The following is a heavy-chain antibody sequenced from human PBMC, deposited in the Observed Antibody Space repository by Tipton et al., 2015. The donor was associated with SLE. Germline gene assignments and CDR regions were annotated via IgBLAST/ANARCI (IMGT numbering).Heavy chain of an antibody. CDR2: IYYTGTT. V-gene: IGHV4-39*01. D-gene: IGHD6-19*01. CDR1: GGSISSSSYY. CDR3: ARHHGSGWLYGLDV. J-gene: IGHJ6*02. Sequence: TLSLTCTVSGGSISSSSYYWGWIRQPPGKGLEWIGSIYYTGTTYYNPSLKSRVTISVETSKNQLSLKLSSVTAADTAVYYCARHHGSGWLYGLDVWGQGTTVTVSS.